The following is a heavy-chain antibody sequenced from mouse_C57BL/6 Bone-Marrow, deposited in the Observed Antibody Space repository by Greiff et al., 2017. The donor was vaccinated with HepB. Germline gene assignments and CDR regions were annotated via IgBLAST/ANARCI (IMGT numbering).Heavy chain of an antibody. D-gene: IGHD2-1*01. J-gene: IGHJ2*01. V-gene: IGHV5-4*01. CDR3: ARDLNYPFDY. CDR1: GFTFSSYA. CDR2: ISDGGSYT. Sequence: DVHLVESGGGLVKPGGSLKLSCAASGFTFSSYAMSWVRQTPEKRLDWVATISDGGSYTYYPDNVKGRFTISRDNAKNNLYLQMSHLKSEDTAMYYCARDLNYPFDYWGQGTTLTVSS.